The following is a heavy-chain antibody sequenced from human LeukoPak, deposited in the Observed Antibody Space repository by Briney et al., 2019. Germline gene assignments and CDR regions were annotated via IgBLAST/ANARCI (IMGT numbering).Heavy chain of an antibody. V-gene: IGHV4-30-2*01. Sequence: SETLSLTCAISGGSISSGGYSWSWIRQPPGKGLEWIGYIYHSGSTYYNPSLKSRVTISVDRSKNQFSLKLSSVTAADTAVYYCAREQNYYDSSGYMYWFDPWGQGTLVTVSS. CDR3: AREQNYYDSSGYMYWFDP. CDR1: GGSISSGGYS. J-gene: IGHJ5*02. CDR2: IYHSGST. D-gene: IGHD3-22*01.